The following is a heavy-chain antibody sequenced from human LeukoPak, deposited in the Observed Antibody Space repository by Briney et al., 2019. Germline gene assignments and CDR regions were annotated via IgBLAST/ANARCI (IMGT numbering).Heavy chain of an antibody. J-gene: IGHJ4*02. CDR1: GFTFRKYA. CDR3: ARDLSERYSTDY. CDR2: ISYDGSIK. Sequence: PGGSLRLSCAVSGFTFRKYAIHWVRQAPSKGLEWVAFISYDGSIKYYADSVKGRFTISRDNSQNTLDLQMNSLRAEDTAVYYCARDLSERYSTDYWGQGTLVTVSS. V-gene: IGHV3-30-3*01. D-gene: IGHD1-26*01.